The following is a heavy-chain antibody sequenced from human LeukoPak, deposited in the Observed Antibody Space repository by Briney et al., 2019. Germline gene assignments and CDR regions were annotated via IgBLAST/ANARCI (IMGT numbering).Heavy chain of an antibody. V-gene: IGHV1-2*04. CDR3: ARGVVPAAMATDY. Sequence: GASVKVSCKASGGTFSSYAISWVRQAPGQGLEWMGWINPNSGGTNYAQKFQGWVTMTRDTSISTAYMELSRLRSDDTAVYYCARGVVPAAMATDYWGQGTLVTVSS. J-gene: IGHJ4*02. CDR1: GGTFSSYA. CDR2: INPNSGGT. D-gene: IGHD2-2*01.